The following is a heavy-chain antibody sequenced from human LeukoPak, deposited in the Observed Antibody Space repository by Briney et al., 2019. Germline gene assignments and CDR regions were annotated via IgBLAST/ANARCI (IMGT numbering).Heavy chain of an antibody. CDR1: GYTFSIYG. CDR2: ISVYNGNA. J-gene: IGHJ5*02. Sequence: ASVKVSCKASGYTFSIYGFSWVRQAPGQGLEWMGWISVYNGNANYAQKFQGRVTMTTDTSTSTAYMELRSLRSDDTAVYYCARDLTRWFDPWGQGTLVTVSS. V-gene: IGHV1-18*01. CDR3: ARDLTRWFDP.